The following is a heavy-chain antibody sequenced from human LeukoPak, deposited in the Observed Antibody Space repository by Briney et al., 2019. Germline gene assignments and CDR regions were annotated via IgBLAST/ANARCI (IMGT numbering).Heavy chain of an antibody. CDR1: GFTFSSYA. J-gene: IGHJ4*02. CDR3: AKGSYYDSSGSFYFDY. D-gene: IGHD3-22*01. V-gene: IGHV3-23*01. Sequence: GWSLRLSCVASGFTFSSYAMSWVRQAPGKGLEWVSGISGSGDNTYYADSVKGRFTISRDNSKNTLYVQVNSLGTEDTAAYYCAKGSYYDSSGSFYFDYWGQGTLVTVSS. CDR2: ISGSGDNT.